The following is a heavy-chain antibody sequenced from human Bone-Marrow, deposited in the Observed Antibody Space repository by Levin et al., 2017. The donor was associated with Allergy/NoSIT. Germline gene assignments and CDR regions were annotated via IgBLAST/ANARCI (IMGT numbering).Heavy chain of an antibody. J-gene: IGHJ4*02. V-gene: IGHV4-39*01. CDR2: IYYSGST. CDR1: GGSISSSSYY. D-gene: IGHD3-10*01. CDR3: ARSPGSGPMFDY. Sequence: SETLSLTCTVSGGSISSSSYYWGWIRQPPGKGLEWIVSIYYSGSTYYNPSLKSRVTISVDTSKNQFSLKLSSVTAADTAVYYCARSPGSGPMFDYWGQGTLVTVSS.